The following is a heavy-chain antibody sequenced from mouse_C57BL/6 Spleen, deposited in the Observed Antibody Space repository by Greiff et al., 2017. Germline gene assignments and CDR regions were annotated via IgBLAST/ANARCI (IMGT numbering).Heavy chain of an antibody. V-gene: IGHV1-50*01. CDR1: GYTFTSYW. Sequence: QVQLQQPGAELVKPGASVKLSCKASGYTFTSYWMQWVKQRPGQGLEWIGEIDPSDSYTNYNQKFKGKATLTVDTSSSTAYMQLSSLTSEDSAVYYCARSRDGSPLFDYWGQGTTLTVSS. J-gene: IGHJ2*01. D-gene: IGHD1-1*01. CDR2: IDPSDSYT. CDR3: ARSRDGSPLFDY.